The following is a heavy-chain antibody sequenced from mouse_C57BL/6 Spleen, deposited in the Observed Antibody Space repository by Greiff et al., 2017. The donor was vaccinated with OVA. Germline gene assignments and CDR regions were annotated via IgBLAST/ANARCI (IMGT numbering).Heavy chain of an antibody. CDR1: GFSLTSYA. CDR3: ARPVVEGAMDY. Sequence: QVQLQQSGPGLVAPSQSLSITCTVSGFSLTSYAISWVRQPPGKGLEWLGVIWTGGGTNYNSAPKSRLSSSKDNSKSQVIIKMNSLQTDDTARYYCARPVVEGAMDYWGQGTSVTVSS. J-gene: IGHJ4*01. V-gene: IGHV2-9-1*01. D-gene: IGHD1-1*01. CDR2: IWTGGGT.